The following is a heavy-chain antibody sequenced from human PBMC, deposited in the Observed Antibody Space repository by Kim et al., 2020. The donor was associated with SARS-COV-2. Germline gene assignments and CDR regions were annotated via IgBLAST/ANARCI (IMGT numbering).Heavy chain of an antibody. CDR2: INSSRSYI. CDR1: GFTFSNYS. J-gene: IGHJ6*01. CDR3: ARDIIGYYVMDV. V-gene: IGHV3-21*05. D-gene: IGHD3-10*01. Sequence: GGSLRLSCAASGFTFSNYSMNWVRQAPGKGLEWVSYINSSRSYIYYADSVKGRFTISRDNAKNSLYLQMNSLRAEDTAVYYCARDIIGYYVMDVWGQGTKVTVSS.